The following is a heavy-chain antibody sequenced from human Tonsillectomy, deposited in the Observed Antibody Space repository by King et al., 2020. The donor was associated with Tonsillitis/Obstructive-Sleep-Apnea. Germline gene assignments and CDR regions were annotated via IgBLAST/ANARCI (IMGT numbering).Heavy chain of an antibody. D-gene: IGHD4-17*01. CDR1: GFTVSRNY. CDR3: ARSPTVTKSFYFDS. Sequence: VQLVESGGGLIQPGGSLRLSCVASGFTVSRNYMSWVRQAPGKGPEWVSVIYSGGSTYYADPVKGRFTISRDHSKNTLYLQMNNVRAEDTAVYYCARSPTVTKSFYFDSWGQGTLVTISS. CDR2: IYSGGST. J-gene: IGHJ4*02. V-gene: IGHV3-53*01.